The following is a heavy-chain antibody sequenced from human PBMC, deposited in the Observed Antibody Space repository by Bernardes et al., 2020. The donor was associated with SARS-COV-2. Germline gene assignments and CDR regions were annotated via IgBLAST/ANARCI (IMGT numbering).Heavy chain of an antibody. V-gene: IGHV4-61*02. Sequence: SETLSLTCTVSGDSFSSGNYYWSWLRQPAGKGLEWIGRIYTSGYTNYNPSLKSRVTISVDTSKNQFSLKLTSVTAADTAVYYCARDCEWVSCSDTTCLRFYGLDVWGQGTTVTVSS. D-gene: IGHD2-2*01. CDR1: GDSFSSGNYY. J-gene: IGHJ6*02. CDR3: ARDCEWVSCSDTTCLRFYGLDV. CDR2: IYTSGYT.